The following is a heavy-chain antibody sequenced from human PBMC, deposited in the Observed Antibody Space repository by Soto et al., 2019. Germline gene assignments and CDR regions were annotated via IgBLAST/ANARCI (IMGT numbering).Heavy chain of an antibody. Sequence: QVQLVESGGGVVQPGRSLRLSCAASGFTFSNYAIHWVRQAPGKGLEWVAVISYDGSNKYYADSVKGRISISRDNSKYPVYMQMGSLRPEDTAIYYCARVEKAVFPWGNYFDYWGQGTQVTVSS. CDR3: ARVEKAVFPWGNYFDY. V-gene: IGHV3-30-3*01. D-gene: IGHD5-18*01. CDR2: ISYDGSNK. J-gene: IGHJ4*02. CDR1: GFTFSNYA.